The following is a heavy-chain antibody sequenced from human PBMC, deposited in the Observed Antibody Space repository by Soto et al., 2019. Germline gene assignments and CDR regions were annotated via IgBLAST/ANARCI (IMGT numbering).Heavy chain of an antibody. V-gene: IGHV2-26*01. D-gene: IGHD2-15*01. J-gene: IGHJ6*03. CDR2: IFSNDEK. CDR3: ARAPLGANLPPYMDV. CDR1: GFSLSNARMG. Sequence: QVTLKESGPVLVKPTEPLTLTCTVSGFSLSNARMGVSWIRQPPGKALECLAHIFSNDEKSYSTSLKSRLTISKDTSKSQVVLTMTNMDPVDTATYYCARAPLGANLPPYMDVWGKGTTVTVSS.